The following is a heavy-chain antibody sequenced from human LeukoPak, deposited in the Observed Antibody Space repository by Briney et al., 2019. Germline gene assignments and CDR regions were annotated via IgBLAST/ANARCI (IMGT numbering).Heavy chain of an antibody. D-gene: IGHD2-15*01. CDR3: AKALVRYCSGGSCYYFDY. CDR2: ISGSDGST. CDR1: GFTFSSYA. Sequence: GGSLRLFCAASGFTFSSYAMSWVRQAPGKGLEWVSAISGSDGSTYYADSVKGRFTISRDNSKNTLYLQMNSLRAEDTAVYYCAKALVRYCSGGSCYYFDYWGQGTLVTVSS. V-gene: IGHV3-23*01. J-gene: IGHJ4*02.